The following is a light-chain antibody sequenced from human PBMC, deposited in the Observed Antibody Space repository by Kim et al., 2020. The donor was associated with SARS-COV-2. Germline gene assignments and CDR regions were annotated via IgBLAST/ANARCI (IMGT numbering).Light chain of an antibody. CDR1: QSVSSW. CDR2: KAS. J-gene: IGKJ2*01. CDR3: QQYDSHPYA. V-gene: IGKV1-5*03. Sequence: DIQMTQSPSTLSASVGDRVTITCRASQSVSSWLAWDQQKPGKAPKLLFYKASTLEGGVPSRFSGRGSGTEFTLTINSLQPDDFATYTCQQYDSHPYAFGQGTKVDIK.